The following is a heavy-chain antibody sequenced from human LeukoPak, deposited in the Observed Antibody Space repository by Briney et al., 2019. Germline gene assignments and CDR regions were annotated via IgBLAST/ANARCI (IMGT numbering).Heavy chain of an antibody. CDR2: IYYSGST. CDR1: GGSISSDY. Sequence: SETLSLTCTVSGGSISSDYWSWIRQPPGKGLEWIGYIYYSGSTNYNPSLKSRVTISVDTFKTQFSLELSSVTAADTAVYYCAREGVEMATIRAFDIWGQGTMVTVSS. V-gene: IGHV4-59*01. J-gene: IGHJ3*02. D-gene: IGHD5-24*01. CDR3: AREGVEMATIRAFDI.